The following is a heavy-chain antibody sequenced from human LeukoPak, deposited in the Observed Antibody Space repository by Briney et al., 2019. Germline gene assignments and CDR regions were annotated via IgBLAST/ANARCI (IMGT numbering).Heavy chain of an antibody. CDR1: GGSISSSSYY. V-gene: IGHV4-39*07. D-gene: IGHD1-7*01. J-gene: IGHJ4*02. Sequence: SETLSLTCTVSGGSISSSSYYWGWIRQPPGKGLEWIGSIYHSGSTYYNPSLKSRVTISVDTSKNQFSLKLSTVTAADTAVYYCARGITGTTWSDWGQGTLVTVSS. CDR2: IYHSGST. CDR3: ARGITGTTWSD.